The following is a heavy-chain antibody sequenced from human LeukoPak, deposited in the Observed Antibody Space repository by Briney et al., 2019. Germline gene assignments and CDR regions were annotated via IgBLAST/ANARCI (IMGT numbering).Heavy chain of an antibody. CDR3: ARGGDSGSFDY. CDR1: GFTFSSYD. CDR2: IGTAGDT. D-gene: IGHD1-26*01. Sequence: GGSLRLSCAASGFTFSSYDMHWVRQAPGKGLEWVSAIGTAGDTYYPGSVKGRFTISRENAKNSLYLQMNSLRAGDTAVYYCARGGDSGSFDYWGQGTLVTVSS. J-gene: IGHJ4*02. V-gene: IGHV3-13*01.